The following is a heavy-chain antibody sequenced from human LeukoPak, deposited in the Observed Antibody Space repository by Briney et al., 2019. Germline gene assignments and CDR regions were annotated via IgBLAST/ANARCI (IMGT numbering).Heavy chain of an antibody. Sequence: RASVKVSCKASGYTFTSYGISWVRQAPGQGLEWMGWISAYNGNTNYAQKLQGRVTMTTDTSTSTGYMELRSLRSDDTAVYYCARARRVGATINWFDPWGQGTLVTVSS. V-gene: IGHV1-18*01. J-gene: IGHJ5*02. CDR3: ARARRVGATINWFDP. D-gene: IGHD1-26*01. CDR2: ISAYNGNT. CDR1: GYTFTSYG.